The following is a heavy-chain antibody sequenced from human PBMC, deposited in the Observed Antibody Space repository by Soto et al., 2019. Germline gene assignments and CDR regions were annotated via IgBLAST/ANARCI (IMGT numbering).Heavy chain of an antibody. D-gene: IGHD3-10*01. V-gene: IGHV3-30-3*01. CDR2: ISYDGSNK. CDR1: GFTFSSYA. J-gene: IGHJ6*02. Sequence: QVQLVESGGGVVQPGRSLRLSCAASGFTFSSYAIHWVRQAPGKGLEWVAVISYDGSNKYYADSVKGRFTISRDNSKNTRYLQMSSLRAEDTAVYYCARDPGMIPTYGMDVWGQGTTVTVSS. CDR3: ARDPGMIPTYGMDV.